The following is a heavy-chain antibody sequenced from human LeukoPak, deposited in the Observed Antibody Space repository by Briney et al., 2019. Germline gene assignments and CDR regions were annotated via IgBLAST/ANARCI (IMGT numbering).Heavy chain of an antibody. CDR1: GYSFTSYW. V-gene: IGHV5-51*01. J-gene: IGHJ5*02. Sequence: GESLKISCKGSGYSFTSYWIGWVRQMPGKGLEWMGIIYPGDSYTNYSPSFQGHVTISADKSISTAYLQWSSLKASDTAMYYCARTVSYYDILTGYSETNWFDPWGQGTLVTVSS. CDR2: IYPGDSYT. CDR3: ARTVSYYDILTGYSETNWFDP. D-gene: IGHD3-9*01.